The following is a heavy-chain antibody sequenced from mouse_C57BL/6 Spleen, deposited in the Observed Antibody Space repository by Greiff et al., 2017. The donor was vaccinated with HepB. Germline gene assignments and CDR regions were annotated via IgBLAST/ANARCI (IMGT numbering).Heavy chain of an antibody. CDR1: GFNFKDYY. D-gene: IGHD2-3*01. CDR3: TTGWLLLYAFDY. Sequence: EVQLQQSGAELVRPGDSVKMSCTASGFNFKDYYMHWVKQRPEQGLEWIGRIDPADGDTEYAPKFQGKATMTADTSSNTAYLQLSSLTSEDTAVYYCTTGWLLLYAFDYWGQGTTLTVSS. CDR2: IDPADGDT. V-gene: IGHV14-1*01. J-gene: IGHJ2*01.